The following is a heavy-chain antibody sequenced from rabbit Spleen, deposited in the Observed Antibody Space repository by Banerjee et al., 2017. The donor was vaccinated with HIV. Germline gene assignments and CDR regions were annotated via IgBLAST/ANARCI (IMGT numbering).Heavy chain of an antibody. CDR2: IDPLFGGT. J-gene: IGHJ4*01. CDR3: ARDLVAVIGWNFNL. Sequence: QLEESGGGLVQPGGSLTLSCKASEFDLSAYYMSWVRQAPGKGLEWIGYIDPLFGGTYYASWVSGRFTISSHNAQNTVDLQMNSLTAADTATYFCARDLVAVIGWNFNLWGPGTLVTVS. V-gene: IGHV1S7*01. CDR1: EFDLSAYY. D-gene: IGHD1-1*01.